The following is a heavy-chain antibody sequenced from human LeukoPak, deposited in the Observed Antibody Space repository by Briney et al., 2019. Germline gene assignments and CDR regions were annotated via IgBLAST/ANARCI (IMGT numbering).Heavy chain of an antibody. CDR3: ARVPMGDIRLVYYYYYMDV. Sequence: PGGSLRLSCAASGFTFSSYSMNWVRQAPGKGLEWVSSISSSSSYIYYADSVKGRFTISRDNAKNSLYLQMNSLRAEDTAVYYCARVPMGDIRLVYYYYYMDVWGKGTTVTVSS. CDR2: ISSSSSYI. J-gene: IGHJ6*03. D-gene: IGHD3-9*01. V-gene: IGHV3-21*01. CDR1: GFTFSSYS.